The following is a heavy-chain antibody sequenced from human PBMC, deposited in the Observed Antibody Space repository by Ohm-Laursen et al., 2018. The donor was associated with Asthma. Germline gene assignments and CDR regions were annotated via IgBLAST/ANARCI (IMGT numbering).Heavy chain of an antibody. CDR3: AKVGLTYYNAMDV. Sequence: SLRLSCTASGFTFSSYAMHWVRQALGKGLEWVAVISYDGSSKYYADSVKGRFTISRDNSKSTMYLQMNSLRAEDTAVYYCAKVGLTYYNAMDVWGQGTTVTVSS. J-gene: IGHJ6*02. CDR1: GFTFSSYA. CDR2: ISYDGSSK. V-gene: IGHV3-30-3*01. D-gene: IGHD4/OR15-4a*01.